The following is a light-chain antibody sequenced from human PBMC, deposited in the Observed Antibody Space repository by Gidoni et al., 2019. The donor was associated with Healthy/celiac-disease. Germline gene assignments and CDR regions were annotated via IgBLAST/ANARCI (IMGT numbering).Light chain of an antibody. J-gene: IGKJ5*01. CDR1: QSVSSY. V-gene: IGKV3-11*01. CDR2: DAS. Sequence: EIVLTQSPATLSLSPGERATLSCRARQSVSSYLAWYQQKPGQAPRLLIYDASNRATGIPARFSGSGSGTDFTLTISSLEPEDFAVYYCKQRSNWPPITFGQGTRLEIK. CDR3: KQRSNWPPIT.